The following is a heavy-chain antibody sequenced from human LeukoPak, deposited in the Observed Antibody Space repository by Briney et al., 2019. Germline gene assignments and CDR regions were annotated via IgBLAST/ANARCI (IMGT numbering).Heavy chain of an antibody. CDR3: ARLSSWFDP. Sequence: SETLSLTCTVSGGSISSSSYYWGWIRQPPGKGLEWIGSIYYSGSTYYNPSLKSRVTISVDTSKNQFSLKLSSVTAADTAVYYCARLSSWFDPWGQGTLVTVSS. J-gene: IGHJ5*02. CDR2: IYYSGST. CDR1: GGSISSSSYY. V-gene: IGHV4-39*01.